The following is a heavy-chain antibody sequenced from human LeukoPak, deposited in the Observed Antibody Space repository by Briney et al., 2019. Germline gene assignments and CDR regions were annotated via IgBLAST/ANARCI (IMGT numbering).Heavy chain of an antibody. D-gene: IGHD2-21*02. Sequence: GGSLRLSCAASGFTFSSYAMSWVRQAPGKGLEWVSAISGSGGSTYYADSVKGRFTISRDNSKNTLYLQMNSLRAEDTAVYYCARRAYCGGDCYRYDYWGQGTLVTVSS. CDR1: GFTFSSYA. J-gene: IGHJ4*02. V-gene: IGHV3-23*01. CDR3: ARRAYCGGDCYRYDY. CDR2: ISGSGGST.